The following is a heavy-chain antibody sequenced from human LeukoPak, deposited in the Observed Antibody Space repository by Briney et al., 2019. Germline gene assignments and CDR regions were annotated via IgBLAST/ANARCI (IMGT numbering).Heavy chain of an antibody. CDR3: ANAGKRSLWSGIFHRGMRAFDI. J-gene: IGHJ3*02. CDR1: GFTFSSYW. D-gene: IGHD3-3*01. Sequence: PGGSLRLSCAASGFTFSSYWMSWVRQAPGKGLEWVANIKQDGSEKYYVDSVKGRFTISRDNAKNSLYLQMNSLRAEDTAVYYCANAGKRSLWSGIFHRGMRAFDIWGQGTMVTVSS. CDR2: IKQDGSEK. V-gene: IGHV3-7*01.